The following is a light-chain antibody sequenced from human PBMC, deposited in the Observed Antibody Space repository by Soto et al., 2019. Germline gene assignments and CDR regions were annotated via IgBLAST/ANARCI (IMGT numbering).Light chain of an antibody. CDR3: QQYGRSPLT. CDR1: QSVSSN. Sequence: EIVLTQSPDTVSLSPGERATLSCRASQSVSSNLAWYQQRPGQAPRLLIYGASSRATGIPDRFSGSGSGTDFTLTISRLEPEDFALYYCQQYGRSPLTFGQGTKV. J-gene: IGKJ1*01. CDR2: GAS. V-gene: IGKV3-20*01.